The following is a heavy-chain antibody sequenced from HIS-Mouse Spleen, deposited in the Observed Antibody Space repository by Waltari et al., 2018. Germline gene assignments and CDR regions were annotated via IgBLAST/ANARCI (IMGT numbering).Heavy chain of an antibody. Sequence: QVQLVESGGGVVQPGRSLSLSCAASGFTFSSFGMQWVRQAPGKGLEWVAVISYDGSNKYYADSVKGRFTISRDNSKNTLYQQMNSLRAEDTAVYYCAKDKHHAFDYWGQGTLVTVSS. V-gene: IGHV3-30*18. CDR1: GFTFSSFG. CDR3: AKDKHHAFDY. CDR2: ISYDGSNK. J-gene: IGHJ4*02.